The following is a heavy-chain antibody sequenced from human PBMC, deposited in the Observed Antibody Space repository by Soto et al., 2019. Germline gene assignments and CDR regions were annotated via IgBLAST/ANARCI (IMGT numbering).Heavy chain of an antibody. CDR1: GFPFTAYG. Sequence: QVQLVESGGGVVQPGRSLRLSCAASGFPFTAYGMHWVREGPGEGLEWVAVISYDGTNKYYADSVKGRFTISRDNSKNPLYLQMNSLRPEDTALYYCVGGQYYFDYRGQGTLVTVSS. CDR3: VGGQYYFDY. V-gene: IGHV3-30*03. CDR2: ISYDGTNK. J-gene: IGHJ4*02. D-gene: IGHD3-10*01.